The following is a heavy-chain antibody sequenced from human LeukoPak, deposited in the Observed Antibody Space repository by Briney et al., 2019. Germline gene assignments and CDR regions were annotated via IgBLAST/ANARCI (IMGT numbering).Heavy chain of an antibody. Sequence: SETLSLTRAVSGGSISDNYWSWLRQLPGKGLEWIGYAYYSGHTNYNSSLKSRVTMSLDTSKSQFSLRLSSVTAADTAVYFCARHPFATPFDYWGPGTLVTVSS. CDR2: AYYSGHT. J-gene: IGHJ4*02. CDR1: GGSISDNY. CDR3: ARHPFATPFDY. D-gene: IGHD2-15*01. V-gene: IGHV4-59*08.